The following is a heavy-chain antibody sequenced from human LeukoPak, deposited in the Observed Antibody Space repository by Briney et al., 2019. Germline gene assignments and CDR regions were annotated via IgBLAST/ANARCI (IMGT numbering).Heavy chain of an antibody. CDR1: GFTFSNYA. V-gene: IGHV3-23*01. D-gene: IGHD1-26*01. CDR3: AKEYSGNYYYFDY. Sequence: GGSLRLSCAASGFTFSNYAMNWVRQAPGKGLGWVSVISTSGGSTYYADSVKGRFTISRDNSKNTLYLQMNSLRAEDTAVYYCAKEYSGNYYYFDYWGQGTRVTVSS. CDR2: ISTSGGST. J-gene: IGHJ4*02.